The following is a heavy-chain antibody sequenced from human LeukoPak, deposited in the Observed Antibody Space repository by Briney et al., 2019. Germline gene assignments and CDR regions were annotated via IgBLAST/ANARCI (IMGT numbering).Heavy chain of an antibody. CDR2: INHSGST. D-gene: IGHD5-24*01. CDR3: ASSRDGYNYWYYFDY. J-gene: IGHJ4*01. Sequence: SETLSLTCAVYGGSFSGYYWSWIRQPPGKGLEWIGEINHSGSTNYNPSLKSRVTISVDTSKNQFSLKLSSVTAADTAVYYCASSRDGYNYWYYFDYWGQGTLVTVSS. CDR1: GGSFSGYY. V-gene: IGHV4-34*01.